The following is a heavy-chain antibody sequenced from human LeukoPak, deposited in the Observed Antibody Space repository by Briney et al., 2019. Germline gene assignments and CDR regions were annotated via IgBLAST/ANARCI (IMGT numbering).Heavy chain of an antibody. D-gene: IGHD3-22*01. CDR1: GGSISSGDYY. J-gene: IGHJ4*02. CDR3: ARLRGRYYYDSSGYYKFDY. Sequence: SQTLSLTCTVSGGSISSGDYYWSWIRQPPGKGLEWIGEINHSGSTNYNPSLKSRVTISVDTSKNQFSLKLSSVTAADTAVYYCARLRGRYYYDSSGYYKFDYWGQGTLVTVSS. CDR2: INHSGST. V-gene: IGHV4-30-4*08.